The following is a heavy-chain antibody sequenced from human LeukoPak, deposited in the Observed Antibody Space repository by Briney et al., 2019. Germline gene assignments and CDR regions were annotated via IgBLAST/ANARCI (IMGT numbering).Heavy chain of an antibody. CDR2: INHSGST. V-gene: IGHV4-34*01. CDR1: GGSFSGYY. J-gene: IGHJ5*02. Sequence: SETLYLTCAVYGGSFSGYYWSWIRQPPGKGLEWIGEINHSGSTNYNPSLKSRVTISVDTSKNQFSLKLSSVTAADTAVYYCARVRRNYDILTGYYLFWFDPWGQGTLVTVSS. CDR3: ARVRRNYDILTGYYLFWFDP. D-gene: IGHD3-9*01.